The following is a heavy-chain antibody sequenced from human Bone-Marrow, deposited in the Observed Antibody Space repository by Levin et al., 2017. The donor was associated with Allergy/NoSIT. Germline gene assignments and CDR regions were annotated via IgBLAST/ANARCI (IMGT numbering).Heavy chain of an antibody. Sequence: WASVKVSCKASGGTLNNYAISWVRQAPGQGLEWMGRINPLLGTSNYAQKFRGRVTLTADKSASASYMELTSLRSEDTAVYFCARDGGMASAGAFTNWGQGTLVTVSS. CDR1: GGTLNNYA. J-gene: IGHJ4*02. D-gene: IGHD6-13*01. V-gene: IGHV1-69*04. CDR2: INPLLGTS. CDR3: ARDGGMASAGAFTN.